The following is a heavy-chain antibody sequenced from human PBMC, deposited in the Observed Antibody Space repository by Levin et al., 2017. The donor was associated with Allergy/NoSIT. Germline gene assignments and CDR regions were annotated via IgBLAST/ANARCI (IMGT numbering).Heavy chain of an antibody. J-gene: IGHJ4*02. Sequence: PGGSLRLSCAASGFSFSNYGMTWVRQAPGRGLEWVALISYDGTNKYYADSVKGRFTISRDNSKNTLYLQMNTLRVEDTAVYYCAKFAFMSYGSSVFWGQGTLVTVSS. CDR1: GFSFSNYG. D-gene: IGHD3-16*02. V-gene: IGHV3-30*18. CDR3: AKFAFMSYGSSVF. CDR2: ISYDGTNK.